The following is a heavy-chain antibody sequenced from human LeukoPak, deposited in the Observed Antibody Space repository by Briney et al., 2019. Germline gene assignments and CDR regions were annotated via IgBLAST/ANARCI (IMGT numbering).Heavy chain of an antibody. CDR3: ARDQQWAMAQSFFYGMDV. V-gene: IGHV3-30-3*01. CDR2: ISYDGSSK. CDR1: GFTFRSFE. D-gene: IGHD6-19*01. J-gene: IGHJ6*02. Sequence: PGGSLRLSCTASGFTFRSFEMHWVRQAPGKGLEWVSVISYDGSSKYYGDSVKGRFTITRDNSNNTLYLQMNSLRVEDTATYYCARDQQWAMAQSFFYGMDVWGQGTTVSVSS.